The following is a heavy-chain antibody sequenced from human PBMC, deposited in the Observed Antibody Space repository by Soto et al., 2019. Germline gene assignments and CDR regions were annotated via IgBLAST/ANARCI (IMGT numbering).Heavy chain of an antibody. Sequence: GGSLRLSCAASGFTFSRYGMNWLRQAPGKGLEWVASISSSTSYVYYADSVGGRFSTSRDNAKNILYLEMYALRTEDTAVYYCARDPSEGRVGNWFESWGQGTLVTVSS. D-gene: IGHD2-2*01. CDR2: ISSSTSYV. V-gene: IGHV3-21*06. CDR1: GFTFSRYG. J-gene: IGHJ5*01. CDR3: ARDPSEGRVGNWFES.